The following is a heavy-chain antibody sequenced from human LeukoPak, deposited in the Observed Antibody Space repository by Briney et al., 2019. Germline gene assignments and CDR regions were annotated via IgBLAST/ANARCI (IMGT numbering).Heavy chain of an antibody. CDR3: ARPIYSVSLGSFDY. Sequence: GGSLRLSCAASGFTFSSYAMSWVRQAPGKGLEWVSAISGSGGSTHYADSVKGRFTISRDNSKNTLYLQMNSLRAEDTAVYYCARPIYSVSLGSFDYWGQGTLVTVSS. CDR2: ISGSGGST. CDR1: GFTFSSYA. D-gene: IGHD5/OR15-5a*01. J-gene: IGHJ4*02. V-gene: IGHV3-23*01.